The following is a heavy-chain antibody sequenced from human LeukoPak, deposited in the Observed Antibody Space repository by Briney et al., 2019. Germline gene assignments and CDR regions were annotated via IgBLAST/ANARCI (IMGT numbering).Heavy chain of an antibody. V-gene: IGHV3-7*01. CDR3: ARDPGKYQLLMRFDP. D-gene: IGHD2-2*01. Sequence: GGSLRLSCAASGFTFSSYWMSWVRQAPGKGLEWVANIKQDGSEKYYVDSVKGRLTISRDNAKNSLYLQMNSLRAEDTAVYYCARDPGKYQLLMRFDPWGQGTLVTVSS. CDR1: GFTFSSYW. J-gene: IGHJ5*02. CDR2: IKQDGSEK.